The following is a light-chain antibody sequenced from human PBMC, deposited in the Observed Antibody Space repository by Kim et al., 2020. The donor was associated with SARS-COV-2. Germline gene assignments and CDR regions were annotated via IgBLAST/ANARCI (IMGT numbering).Light chain of an antibody. CDR2: DVT. J-gene: IGLJ1*01. CDR3: CSYAGRNTLYG. V-gene: IGLV2-11*01. Sequence: QSAPTQARSVSGSPGQSVTISCTGTSSAAGDYDYVSWYQQHPGKAPKLMIYDVTKRPAGVAVRFSGSKSGNTASLTISGLQAEDETDDYWCSYAGRNTLYGLETGTKGTVL. CDR1: SSAAGDYDY.